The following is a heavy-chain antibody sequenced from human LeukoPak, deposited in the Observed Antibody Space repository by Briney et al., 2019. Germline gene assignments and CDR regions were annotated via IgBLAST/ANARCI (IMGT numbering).Heavy chain of an antibody. Sequence: SGGSLRLSCAASGFTFNSYAMTWVRQAPGKGLEWVSVISGSGTNTDYADSVKGRFTISRDNSKNTLYLQMNSLRAEDTAVYYCAKSFGPVIAAAGSGADWGQGTLVTVSS. CDR2: ISGSGTNT. CDR3: AKSFGPVIAAAGSGAD. CDR1: GFTFNSYA. V-gene: IGHV3-23*01. D-gene: IGHD6-13*01. J-gene: IGHJ4*02.